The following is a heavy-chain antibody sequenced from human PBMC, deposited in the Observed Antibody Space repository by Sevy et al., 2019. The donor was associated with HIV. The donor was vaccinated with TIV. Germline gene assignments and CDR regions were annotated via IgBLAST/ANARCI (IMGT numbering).Heavy chain of an antibody. CDR1: GFTFAKYS. J-gene: IGHJ4*02. CDR2: FSFGCGRI. D-gene: IGHD2-8*01. CDR3: AREGCTQPHDY. V-gene: IGHV3-23*01. Sequence: GGSLRLSCAASGFTFAKYSMSWVRQAPGKGLEWVSTFSFGCGRINYADSVKGRFTISSDDSKNKLFLQMNSLRAEDTATYFCAREGCTQPHDYWGQGTLVTVSS.